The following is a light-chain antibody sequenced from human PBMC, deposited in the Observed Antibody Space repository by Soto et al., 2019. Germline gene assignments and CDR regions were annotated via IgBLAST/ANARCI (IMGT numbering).Light chain of an antibody. CDR2: HDS. Sequence: SYELTQPPSVSVAPGQTASITCGGDNIGGRSVHWYQQKPSQAPVVVVDHDSDRPSGIPERFSGSNSGNMATLTISRVEAGDEAVYHCQVWDYSTDDVVFGGGTKVTVL. J-gene: IGLJ2*01. V-gene: IGLV3-21*02. CDR1: NIGGRS. CDR3: QVWDYSTDDVV.